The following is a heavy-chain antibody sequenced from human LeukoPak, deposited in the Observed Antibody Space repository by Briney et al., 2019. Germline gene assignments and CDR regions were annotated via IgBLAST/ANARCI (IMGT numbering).Heavy chain of an antibody. J-gene: IGHJ4*02. D-gene: IGHD4-17*01. Sequence: PSETLSLTCTVSGGSISSSSYYWGWIRQPPGKGLEWIGSIYYSGSTYYNPSLKSRVTISVDTSKNQFSLKLNSVTAADTAVYYCASGPSTTVTMDFDYWGQGTLVTVSS. V-gene: IGHV4-39*07. CDR1: GGSISSSSYY. CDR3: ASGPSTTVTMDFDY. CDR2: IYYSGST.